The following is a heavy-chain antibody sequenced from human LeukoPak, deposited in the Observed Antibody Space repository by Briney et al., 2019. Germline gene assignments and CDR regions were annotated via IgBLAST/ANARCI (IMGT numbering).Heavy chain of an antibody. J-gene: IGHJ6*03. V-gene: IGHV1-2*02. D-gene: IGHD5-12*01. CDR3: ARVARPNYYYYYMDV. CDR2: INPNSGGT. Sequence: ASVKVSCKASGYTFTGYYMHWVRQAPGQGLEWMGWINPNSGGTNYAQKFQGRVTMTRDTSISTAYMELSRLRSDDTAVYYCARVARPNYYYYYMDVWGKGTTVTVSS. CDR1: GYTFTGYY.